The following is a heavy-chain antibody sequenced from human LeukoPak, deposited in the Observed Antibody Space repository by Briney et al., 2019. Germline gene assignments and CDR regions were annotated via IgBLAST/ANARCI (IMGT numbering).Heavy chain of an antibody. J-gene: IGHJ4*02. V-gene: IGHV3-23*01. CDR2: ASGSGGST. Sequence: GGSLRLSCAASGFTFSSYAMHWVRQAPGKGLEWVSSASGSGGSTYYADSVKGRFTISRDNSKNTLYLQMNSLRAEDTAVYYCAKDLGSVVTPPSLDYWGQGTLVTVSS. D-gene: IGHD4-23*01. CDR1: GFTFSSYA. CDR3: AKDLGSVVTPPSLDY.